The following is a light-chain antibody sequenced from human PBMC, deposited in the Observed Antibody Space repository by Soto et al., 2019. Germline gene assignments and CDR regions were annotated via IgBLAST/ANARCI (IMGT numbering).Light chain of an antibody. V-gene: IGKV1-5*03. CDR1: QSISSW. CDR3: QQYDTYST. J-gene: IGKJ1*01. CDR2: KAS. Sequence: DIQMTQSPSTLSASVGDRVTITCRASQSISSWLAWYQQKPGKAPKRLIYKASILESGVPSRFSGSGSGTEFTLTISSLQPDDVAAYYCQQYDTYSTVGQGTKVEIK.